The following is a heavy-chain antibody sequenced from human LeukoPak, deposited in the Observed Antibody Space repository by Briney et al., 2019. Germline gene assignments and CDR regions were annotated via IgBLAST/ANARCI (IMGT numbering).Heavy chain of an antibody. V-gene: IGHV3-7*01. D-gene: IGHD2-2*01. CDR3: GRDTVCSSTSCYGSFDY. CDR1: GFTFSSYW. Sequence: GGSLRLSCAASGFTFSSYWMSWVRQAPGKGLEWVANIKQDGSEKYYVDSVKGRFTISRDNAKNSLYLQMNSLRAEDTAVYYCGRDTVCSSTSCYGSFDYWGQGTLVTVSS. J-gene: IGHJ4*02. CDR2: IKQDGSEK.